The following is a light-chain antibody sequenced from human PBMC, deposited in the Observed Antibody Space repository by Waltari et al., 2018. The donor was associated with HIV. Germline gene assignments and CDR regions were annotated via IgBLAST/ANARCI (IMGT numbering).Light chain of an antibody. J-gene: IGLJ3*02. Sequence: QSALTQPASVSGSPGQSITISCTGSSSEVGSYNLVSWYQQHPGKAPNLMIYEFSKRPSGVSNRFSGSKSGNTASLTISGLQAEDEADYYCCSYAGSSTLVFGGGTKLTVL. V-gene: IGLV2-23*02. CDR3: CSYAGSSTLV. CDR2: EFS. CDR1: SSEVGSYNL.